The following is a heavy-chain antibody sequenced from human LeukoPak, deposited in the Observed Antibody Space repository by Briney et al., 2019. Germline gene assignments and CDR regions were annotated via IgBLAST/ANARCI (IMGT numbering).Heavy chain of an antibody. V-gene: IGHV4-4*07. CDR1: GGSISSYC. D-gene: IGHD6-19*01. J-gene: IGHJ5*02. CDR2: IYTSGST. Sequence: SETLSLTCTVSGGSISSYCWSWIRQPAGKGLEWIGRIYTSGSTNYNPSLKSRVTMSVDTSKDQFSLKLSSVTAADTAVYYCARDAPSSGWYVPGFDPWGQGTLVTVSS. CDR3: ARDAPSSGWYVPGFDP.